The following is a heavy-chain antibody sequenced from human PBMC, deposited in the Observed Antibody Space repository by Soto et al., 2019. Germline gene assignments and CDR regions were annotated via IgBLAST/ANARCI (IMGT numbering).Heavy chain of an antibody. V-gene: IGHV3-73*02. CDR1: GFTFGGSA. D-gene: IGHD6-19*01. CDR2: IRSKTNSYAT. J-gene: IGHJ4*02. Sequence: EGQLVESGGGLVQPGGSLKLSCAASGFTFGGSAMHWVRQASGKGLEWVGHIRSKTNSYATAYAESVKGRFTISRDDSMSTAYLQMISLKPEDTAVYFCTRQTDAVQLLVDPTDYNFDYWGQGTLGTVSS. CDR3: TRQTDAVQLLVDPTDYNFDY.